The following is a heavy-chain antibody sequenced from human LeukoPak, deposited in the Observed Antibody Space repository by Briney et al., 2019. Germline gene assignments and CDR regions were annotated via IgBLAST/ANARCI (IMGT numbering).Heavy chain of an antibody. D-gene: IGHD1-26*01. V-gene: IGHV4-34*08. CDR1: GFTFSSYS. CDR2: INHSGST. CDR3: AGARAAARGSYSC. Sequence: PGGSLRLSCAASGFTFSSYSMNWVRQPPGKGLEWIGEINHSGSTNYNPSLKSRVTISVDTSKNQFSLKLSSVTAADTAVYYCAGARAAARGSYSCWGQGTLVTVSS. J-gene: IGHJ4*02.